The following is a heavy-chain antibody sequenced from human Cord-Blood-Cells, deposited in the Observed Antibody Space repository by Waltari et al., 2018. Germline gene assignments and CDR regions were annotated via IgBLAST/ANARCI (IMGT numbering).Heavy chain of an antibody. CDR3: AREVRGPAYYGMDV. Sequence: QVQLQQWGAGLLKPSETLSLTCTVYGGSFSGYYWSWIRQPPGKGLEWIGAINHSGSTNYNPSLKSRVTISVDTSKNQFSLKLSSVTAADTAVYYCAREVRGPAYYGMDVWGQGTTVTVSS. V-gene: IGHV4-34*01. CDR2: INHSGST. D-gene: IGHD3-10*01. J-gene: IGHJ6*02. CDR1: GGSFSGYY.